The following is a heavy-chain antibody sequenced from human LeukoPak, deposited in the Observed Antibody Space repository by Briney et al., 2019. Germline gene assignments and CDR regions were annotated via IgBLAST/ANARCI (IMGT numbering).Heavy chain of an antibody. CDR2: INHSGYT. CDR1: GGSFSGYY. D-gene: IGHD3-10*01. J-gene: IGHJ4*02. Sequence: PSETLSLTCAVYGGSFSGYYWSWIRQTPGKGLEWIGEINHSGYTNDSPSLKSRVTLSIDTSRNQFSLNLRSVTVADAGIYFCTRMTSGHDYWGQGTLVTVSS. V-gene: IGHV4-34*01. CDR3: TRMTSGHDY.